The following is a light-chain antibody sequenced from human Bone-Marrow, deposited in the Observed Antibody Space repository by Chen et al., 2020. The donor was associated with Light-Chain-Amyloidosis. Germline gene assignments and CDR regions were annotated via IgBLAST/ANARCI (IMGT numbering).Light chain of an antibody. CDR2: WAS. V-gene: IGKV4-1*01. J-gene: IGKJ4*01. CDR3: QQYYATLPS. Sequence: DIVMTQSPDSLAVSLGERATINCKSRQSVLYSSNNKNYLAWYQQKPGQPPKLLISWASTRESGVLDRFSGSGSETDFTLTISSLQAEDVAVYYCQQYYATLPSFGGGTKVEIK. CDR1: QSVLYSSNNKNY.